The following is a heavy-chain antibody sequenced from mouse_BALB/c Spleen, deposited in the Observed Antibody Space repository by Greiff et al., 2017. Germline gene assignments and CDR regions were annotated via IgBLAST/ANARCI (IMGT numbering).Heavy chain of an antibody. CDR2: IYPGDGDT. CDR3: AREGGLKRYFDV. D-gene: IGHD1-3*01. V-gene: IGHV1-80*01. CDR1: GYAFSSYW. J-gene: IGHJ1*01. Sequence: VQLQQSGAELVRPGSSVKISCKASGYAFSSYWMNWVKQRPGQGLEWIGQIYPGDGDTNYNGKFKGKATLTADKSSSTAYMQLSSLTSEDSAVYFCAREGGLKRYFDVWGAGTTVTVSS.